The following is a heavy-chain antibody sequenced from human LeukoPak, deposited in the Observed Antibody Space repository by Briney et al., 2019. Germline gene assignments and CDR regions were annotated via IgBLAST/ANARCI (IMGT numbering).Heavy chain of an antibody. V-gene: IGHV3-30*18. D-gene: IGHD1-1*01. J-gene: IGHJ4*02. CDR2: ISSGGSDK. Sequence: PGGSLRLSCAASGFTFSTYAVHWVRQAPGKGLEWVAVISSGGSDKYHAGSVKGRFTISRDNSKNTLYLQMNSLRAEDTAVYYCAKHNIDYWGQGTLVTVSS. CDR1: GFTFSTYA. CDR3: AKHNIDY.